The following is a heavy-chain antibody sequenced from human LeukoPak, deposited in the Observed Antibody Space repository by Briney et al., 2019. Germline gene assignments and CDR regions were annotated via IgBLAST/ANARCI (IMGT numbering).Heavy chain of an antibody. D-gene: IGHD2-15*01. Sequence: SETLSLTCTVSGGSISSGSYYWSWIRQPAGKGLEWIGRIYTSGSTNYNPSLKSRVTISVDTSKNQFSLKLSSVTAADTAVYYCARVVVAATNWFDPWGQGTLVTVSS. J-gene: IGHJ5*02. CDR2: IYTSGST. V-gene: IGHV4-61*02. CDR3: ARVVVAATNWFDP. CDR1: GGSISSGSYY.